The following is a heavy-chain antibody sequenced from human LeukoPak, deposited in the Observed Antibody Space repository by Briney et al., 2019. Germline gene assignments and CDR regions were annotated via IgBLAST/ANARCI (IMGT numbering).Heavy chain of an antibody. CDR3: TRVWQGIIATGPWGY. CDR2: IRSRAYGGTT. Sequence: GGSLRLSCTTSGFTFGDYAMSWVRQAPGKGLEWVSFIRSRAYGGTTEYAASVKGRFTISRDDSKGIAYLQMNSLKTEDTAVYYCTRVWQGIIATGPWGYWGQGTLVTVSS. D-gene: IGHD6-13*01. V-gene: IGHV3-49*04. J-gene: IGHJ4*02. CDR1: GFTFGDYA.